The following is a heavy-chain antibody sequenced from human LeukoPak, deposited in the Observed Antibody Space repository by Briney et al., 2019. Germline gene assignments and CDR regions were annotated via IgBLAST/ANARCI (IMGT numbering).Heavy chain of an antibody. D-gene: IGHD3-22*01. CDR3: ALLGVVVITVERAFDI. J-gene: IGHJ3*02. CDR1: GFTYSSYS. V-gene: IGHV3-23*01. CDR2: ISGSGGST. Sequence: GGSLRLSCAASGFTYSSYSMNWVRQAPGRGLEWGSDISGSGGSTYYADSVQGRFTISRDNSKNTLYLQMNSLRAEDTAVYYCALLGVVVITVERAFDIWGQGTMVTVSS.